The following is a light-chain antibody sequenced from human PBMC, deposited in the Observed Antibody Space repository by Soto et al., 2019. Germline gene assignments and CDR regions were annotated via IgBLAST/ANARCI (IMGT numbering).Light chain of an antibody. CDR1: QSVSYSY. V-gene: IGKV3-20*01. CDR3: QQYGSSQS. Sequence: ESVLTQYPGTLSLSPGERATLSCRASQSVSYSYLAWYQQKPGQAPRLLIYGASSRATGIPDRFSGSGSGTDFTLTISRLEPEYFAVYYCQQYGSSQSFGQGTKVEIK. J-gene: IGKJ1*01. CDR2: GAS.